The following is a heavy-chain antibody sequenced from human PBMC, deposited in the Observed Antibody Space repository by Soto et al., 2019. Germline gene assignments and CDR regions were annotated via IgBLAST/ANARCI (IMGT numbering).Heavy chain of an antibody. Sequence: QVHLVQPGAEVRKPGASVKVSCKASGYTFSSYAMHWVRQAPGQRREWMGWINAGDGNTKSSQKFQDRVTISRDTSASTAYMELTSLRSEDTAVIYCAIDTGDGTFDFWGQGTLVTVPS. CDR1: GYTFSSYA. CDR2: INAGDGNT. V-gene: IGHV1-3*01. CDR3: AIDTGDGTFDF. D-gene: IGHD7-27*01. J-gene: IGHJ4*02.